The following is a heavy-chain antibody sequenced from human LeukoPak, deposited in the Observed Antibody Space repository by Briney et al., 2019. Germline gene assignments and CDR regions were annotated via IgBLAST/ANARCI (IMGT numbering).Heavy chain of an antibody. V-gene: IGHV1-8*01. CDR1: GYTFSSHD. CDR2: MNPNSGNT. CDR3: ARGYSPTLRTTGNDY. J-gene: IGHJ4*02. D-gene: IGHD1-1*01. Sequence: ASVKVSCKASGYTFSSHDINWVRQAAGQGLEWMGWMNPNSGNTGYAQKFQGRVIMTRDTSINTAYLEFYSLRSEDTAVYYCARGYSPTLRTTGNDYWGQGTLVTVSS.